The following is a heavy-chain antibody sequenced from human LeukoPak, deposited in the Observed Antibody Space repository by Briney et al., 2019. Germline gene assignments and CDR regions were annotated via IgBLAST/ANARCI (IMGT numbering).Heavy chain of an antibody. J-gene: IGHJ4*02. V-gene: IGHV4-39*01. CDR2: IYYSGST. Sequence: SETLSLTCTVSGGSISSSSYFWGWIRQPPGKGLEWIGSIYYSGSTYYNPSLKSRVTISVDMSKNQFSLKLSSVTAADTAVYYCARHLGSYYRSTFDYWGQGTLVTVSS. CDR1: GGSISSSSYF. CDR3: ARHLGSYYRSTFDY. D-gene: IGHD1-26*01.